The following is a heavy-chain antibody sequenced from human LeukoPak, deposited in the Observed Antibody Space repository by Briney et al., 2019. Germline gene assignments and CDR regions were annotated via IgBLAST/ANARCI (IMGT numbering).Heavy chain of an antibody. V-gene: IGHV3-21*01. Sequence: GGSLRLSCAASGFTFSSYSMNWVRQAPGKGLEWVSSISSSSSYIYYADSVKGRFTISRDNAKNSLYLQMNSLRAEDTAVYYCAREKEILTGYYLTDYWGQGTLVTVSS. D-gene: IGHD3-9*01. J-gene: IGHJ4*02. CDR1: GFTFSSYS. CDR2: ISSSSSYI. CDR3: AREKEILTGYYLTDY.